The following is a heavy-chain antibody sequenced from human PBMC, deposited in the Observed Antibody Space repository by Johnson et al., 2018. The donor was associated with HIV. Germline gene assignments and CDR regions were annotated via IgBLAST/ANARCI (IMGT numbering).Heavy chain of an antibody. CDR3: ARELRVPDAFDI. CDR1: GFSFSSYA. J-gene: IGHJ3*02. V-gene: IGHV3-30-3*01. CDR2: VPYETTTK. Sequence: QVQLVESGGGVVQAGRSLRLSCAASGFSFSSYALHWVRQAPGKGLEWVAAVPYETTTKHYADSVKGRFTISRDNSKSTLILQMNGLREEDTAIYYCARELRVPDAFDIWGQGTMVTVSS.